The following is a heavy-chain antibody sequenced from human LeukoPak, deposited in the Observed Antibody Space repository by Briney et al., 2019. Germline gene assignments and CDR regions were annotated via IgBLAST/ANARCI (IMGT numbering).Heavy chain of an antibody. V-gene: IGHV3-21*01. CDR3: ARDRAGAEDWFDP. Sequence: PGGSLRLSCAASGFTFSSYSMNWVRQAPGKGLEWVSSISSSSSYIYYADSVKGRFTISRDNAKNSLYLQMNSLRAEDTAVYYCARDRAGAEDWFDPWGQGTLVTVSS. CDR2: ISSSSSYI. J-gene: IGHJ5*02. CDR1: GFTFSSYS. D-gene: IGHD3-10*01.